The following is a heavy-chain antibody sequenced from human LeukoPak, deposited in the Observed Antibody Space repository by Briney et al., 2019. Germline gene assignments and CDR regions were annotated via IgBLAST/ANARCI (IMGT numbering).Heavy chain of an antibody. CDR3: AKSSPVQWLVDY. V-gene: IGHV3-30*18. J-gene: IGHJ4*02. CDR2: ISYDGSNK. CDR1: GFTFSSYG. Sequence: GGSLRLSCAASGFTFSSYGMHWVRQAPGKGLERVAVISYDGSNKYYADSVKGRFTISRDNSKNTLYLQMNSLRAEDTAVYYCAKSSPVQWLVDYWGQGTLVTVSS. D-gene: IGHD6-19*01.